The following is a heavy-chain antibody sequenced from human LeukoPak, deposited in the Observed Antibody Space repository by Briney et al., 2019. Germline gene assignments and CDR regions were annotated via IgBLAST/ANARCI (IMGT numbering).Heavy chain of an antibody. CDR1: GFKFSDHY. J-gene: IGHJ5*02. Sequence: LSCAASGFKFSDHYIDWVRQPPGKGLEWIGEINHSGSTNYNPSLKSRVTISVDTSKNQFSLKLSSVTAADTAVYYCARGSPPRYYYDSSQRWFDPWGQGTLVTVSS. CDR2: INHSGST. V-gene: IGHV4-34*01. CDR3: ARGSPPRYYYDSSQRWFDP. D-gene: IGHD3-22*01.